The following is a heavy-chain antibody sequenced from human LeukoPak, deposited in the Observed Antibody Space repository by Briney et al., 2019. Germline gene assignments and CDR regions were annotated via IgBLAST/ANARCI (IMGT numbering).Heavy chain of an antibody. CDR3: ASSPSGYYYSAFDI. Sequence: PSETLSLTCTVSGGSISSGGYYWSWIRQHPGKGLEWIGYIYYSGSTYYNPSLKSRVTISVDTSKNQFSLKLSSVTAADTAVYYCASSPSGYYYSAFDIWGQGTMVTVSS. CDR2: IYYSGST. CDR1: GGSISSGGYY. D-gene: IGHD3-22*01. V-gene: IGHV4-31*03. J-gene: IGHJ3*02.